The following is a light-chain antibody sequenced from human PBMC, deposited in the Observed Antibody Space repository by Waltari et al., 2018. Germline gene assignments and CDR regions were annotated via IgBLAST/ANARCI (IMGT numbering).Light chain of an antibody. CDR3: QHYVRLPAT. CDR2: GAS. CDR1: QRVSRA. V-gene: IGKV3-20*01. J-gene: IGKJ1*01. Sequence: EIVLTQSPGSLSSSPGERVTLSCRASQRVSRALAWYQQKPGQAPRLLIFGASNRATGIPDRFSGSGSETDFSLTISILEPEDFAVYYCQHYVRLPATFGRGTKVELK.